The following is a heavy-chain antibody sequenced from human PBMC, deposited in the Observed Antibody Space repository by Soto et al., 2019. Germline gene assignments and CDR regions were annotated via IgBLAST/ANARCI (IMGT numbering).Heavy chain of an antibody. D-gene: IGHD6-13*01. J-gene: IGHJ4*02. Sequence: SETLSLTCTVSGGSMRNYFWTWIRQPPGKGLEWLGYIHYSGTTSFFPSYNPSLRSRVTISEDTSKNQFSLKLLSVTTADTAVYFCAAGEASSRNLAPYYLDFWGQGTLVTVSS. CDR2: IHYSGTT. CDR1: GGSMRNYF. CDR3: AAGEASSRNLAPYYLDF. V-gene: IGHV4-59*01.